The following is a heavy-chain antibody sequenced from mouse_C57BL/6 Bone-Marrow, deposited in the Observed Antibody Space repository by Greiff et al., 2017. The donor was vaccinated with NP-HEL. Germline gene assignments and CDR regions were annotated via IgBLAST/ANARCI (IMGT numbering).Heavy chain of an antibody. D-gene: IGHD1-1*01. J-gene: IGHJ1*03. V-gene: IGHV5-4*01. CDR3: ARAPGSSYWYFDV. CDR2: ISDGGSYT. Sequence: EVHLVESGGGLVKPGGSLKLSCAASGFTFSSYAMSWVRQTPEKRLEWVATISDGGSYTYYPDNVKGRFTISRDNAKNNLYLQMSHLKSEDTAMYDCARAPGSSYWYFDVWGTGTTVTVSS. CDR1: GFTFSSYA.